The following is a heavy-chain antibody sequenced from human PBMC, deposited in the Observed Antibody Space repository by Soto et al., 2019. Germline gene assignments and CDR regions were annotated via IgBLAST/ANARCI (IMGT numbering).Heavy chain of an antibody. V-gene: IGHV4-31*03. CDR1: GGSISSGDYY. J-gene: IGHJ5*02. CDR2: IYYSGST. Sequence: QVQLQESDPGLVKPSQTLSLTCTVAGGSISSGDYYWSWIRQHPGKGLEWTGYIYYSGSTYYNPSLKSRVTISVDTSKNQFSLKLSSVTAADTAVYYCARWWSGSRQGFDPWGQGTLVTVSS. CDR3: ARWWSGSRQGFDP. D-gene: IGHD3-3*01.